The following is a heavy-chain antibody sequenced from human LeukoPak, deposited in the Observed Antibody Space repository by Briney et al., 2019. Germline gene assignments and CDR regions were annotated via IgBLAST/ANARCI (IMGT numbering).Heavy chain of an antibody. CDR3: ARSRGNTAMVTFDY. J-gene: IGHJ4*02. CDR1: GGTLSSYA. CDR2: IIPIFGTV. D-gene: IGHD5-18*01. V-gene: IGHV1-69*06. Sequence: SMKVSCKASGGTLSSYAISWVRQAPGQGLEWMGGIIPIFGTVNYLQKFQGRVTITADKSTSTAYMELSSLRSEDTAVYYCARSRGNTAMVTFDYWGQGTLVTVSS.